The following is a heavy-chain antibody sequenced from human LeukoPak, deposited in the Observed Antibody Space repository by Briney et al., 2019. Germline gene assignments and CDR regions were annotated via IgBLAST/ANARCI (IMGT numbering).Heavy chain of an antibody. D-gene: IGHD2-2*01. V-gene: IGHV1-18*01. Sequence: ASVTVSCKASGYTFTSYGISWVRQAPGQGLEWMGWISAYNGNTNYAQKLQGRVTMTTDTSTSTAYMELRSLRSDDTAVYYCARDRRGYCSSTSCYPPGRVADYWGQGTLVTVSS. CDR1: GYTFTSYG. CDR3: ARDRRGYCSSTSCYPPGRVADY. J-gene: IGHJ4*02. CDR2: ISAYNGNT.